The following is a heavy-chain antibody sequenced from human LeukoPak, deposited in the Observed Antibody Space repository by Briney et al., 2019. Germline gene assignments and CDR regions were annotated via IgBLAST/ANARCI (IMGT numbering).Heavy chain of an antibody. CDR2: ISSSGSTI. V-gene: IGHV3-11*01. CDR1: GFTFSDYY. Sequence: GGSLGLSCAASGFTFSDYYMSWIRQAPGKGLEWVSYISSSGSTIYYADSVKGRFTISRDNAKNSLYLQMNSLRAEDTAVYYCAGESFDGALLDYWGQGTLVTVSS. J-gene: IGHJ4*02. CDR3: AGESFDGALLDY.